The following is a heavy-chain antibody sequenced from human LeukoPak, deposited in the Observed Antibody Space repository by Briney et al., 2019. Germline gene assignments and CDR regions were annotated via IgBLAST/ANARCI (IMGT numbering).Heavy chain of an antibody. CDR2: IYYTGST. V-gene: IGHV4-59*12. D-gene: IGHD6-6*01. CDR3: ARRPDPPREGGNWFDP. J-gene: IGHJ5*02. Sequence: SETLSLTCTISGGSISSYYWSWIRQPPGKGLEWIGYIYYTGSTNYNPSLKSRVTISVDTSKNQFSLKLSSVTAADTAVYYCARRPDPPREGGNWFDPWGQGTLVTVSS. CDR1: GGSISSYY.